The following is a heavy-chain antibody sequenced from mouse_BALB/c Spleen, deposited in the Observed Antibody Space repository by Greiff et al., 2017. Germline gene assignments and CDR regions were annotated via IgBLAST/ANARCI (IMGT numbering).Heavy chain of an antibody. CDR1: GFTFTDYY. Sequence: EVQLVESGGGLVQPGGSLRLSCATSGFTFTDYYMSWVRQPPGKALEWLGFIRNKANGYTTEYSASVKGRFTISRDNSQSILYLQMNTLRAEDSATYYCARDNYGNGDYWGQGTSVTVSS. CDR3: ARDNYGNGDY. J-gene: IGHJ4*01. D-gene: IGHD2-1*01. CDR2: IRNKANGYTT. V-gene: IGHV7-3*02.